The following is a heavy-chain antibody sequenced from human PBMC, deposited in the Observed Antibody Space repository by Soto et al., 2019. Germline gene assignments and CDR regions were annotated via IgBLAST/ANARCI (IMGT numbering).Heavy chain of an antibody. CDR1: GGTFSSYA. D-gene: IGHD6-6*01. J-gene: IGHJ6*02. CDR3: ARRASSSSEGYYSYGMDV. Sequence: QVQLVQSGAEVKKPGSSVKVSCKASGGTFSSYAISWVRQAPGQGLEWMGGIIPIFGTANYAQKFQGRVTITADESTSTAYMELSSLRSEDTAVYYCARRASSSSEGYYSYGMDVWGQGTTVTFSS. V-gene: IGHV1-69*12. CDR2: IIPIFGTA.